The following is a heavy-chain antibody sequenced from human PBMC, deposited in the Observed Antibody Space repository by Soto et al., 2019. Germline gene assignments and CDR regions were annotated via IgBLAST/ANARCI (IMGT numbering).Heavy chain of an antibody. J-gene: IGHJ6*02. CDR2: IYYSGST. D-gene: IGHD3-3*01. V-gene: IGHV4-59*12. CDR3: ARDRYRVWSGYYVGGMDV. CDR1: GGSISSYY. Sequence: PSEPLSLTCTVSGGSISSYYWSWIRQPPGKGLEWNGYIYYSGSTYYNPSLKSRVTISVDTSKNQFSLKLSSVTAADTAVYYCARDRYRVWSGYYVGGMDVWGQGTTVTVSS.